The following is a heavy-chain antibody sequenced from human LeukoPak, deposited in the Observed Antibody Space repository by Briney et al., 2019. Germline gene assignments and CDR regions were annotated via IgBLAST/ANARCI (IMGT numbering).Heavy chain of an antibody. J-gene: IGHJ3*02. CDR1: GFTFSSYS. V-gene: IGHV3-21*01. CDR3: ASPLNDAFDI. Sequence: GGSLRLSCAASGFTFSSYSMNWVRQAPGKGLEWVSSISSSSSYIYYADSVKGRFTISRDNAKNSLYLQMNSQRAEDTAVYYCASPLNDAFDIWGQGTMVTVSS. CDR2: ISSSSSYI.